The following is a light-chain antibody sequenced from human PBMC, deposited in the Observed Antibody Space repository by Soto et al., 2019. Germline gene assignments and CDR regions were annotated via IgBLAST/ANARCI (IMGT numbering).Light chain of an antibody. CDR2: AAS. J-gene: IGKJ5*01. CDR3: QQTHSTPVT. CDR1: QDISGW. V-gene: IGKV1-12*01. Sequence: DIQMTQSPSTLSASVGDRVTITCRASQDISGWLAWYQQKPGKAPKLLIYAASSVQSGVPLRFSGSGSGTDFTLTISSLQPEDFATYYCQQTHSTPVTFGQGTRLEIK.